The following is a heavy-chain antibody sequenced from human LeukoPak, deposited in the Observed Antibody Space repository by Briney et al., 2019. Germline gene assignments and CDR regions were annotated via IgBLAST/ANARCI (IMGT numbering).Heavy chain of an antibody. Sequence: GGSLRLSCAASGFTFSSYSMNWVRQAPGKGLEWVSYISSSSSTIYYADSVKGRFTISRDNAKNSLYLQMNSLRAEDTAVYYCARSRLHARWYFDYWGQGTLVTVSS. V-gene: IGHV3-48*01. J-gene: IGHJ4*02. CDR1: GFTFSSYS. CDR3: ARSRLHARWYFDY. CDR2: ISSSSSTI. D-gene: IGHD4-11*01.